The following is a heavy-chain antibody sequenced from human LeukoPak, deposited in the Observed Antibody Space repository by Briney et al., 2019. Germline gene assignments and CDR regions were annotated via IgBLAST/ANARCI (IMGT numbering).Heavy chain of an antibody. V-gene: IGHV4-39*07. J-gene: IGHJ4*02. CDR3: ARGRAFDY. Sequence: SETLSLTCTVSGGSISSSSDYWGWIRQPPGKGLEWIGEINHSGSTNYNPSLKSRVTISVDTSKNQFSLKLSSVTAADTAVYYCARGRAFDYWGQGTLVTVSS. CDR2: INHSGST. CDR1: GGSISSSSDY.